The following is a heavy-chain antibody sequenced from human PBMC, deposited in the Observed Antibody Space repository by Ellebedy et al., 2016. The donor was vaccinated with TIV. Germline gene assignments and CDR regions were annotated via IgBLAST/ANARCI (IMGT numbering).Heavy chain of an antibody. CDR2: ISFDGSNK. CDR1: GLTFRSYG. V-gene: IGHV3-30*18. Sequence: PGGSLRLSCVASGLTFRSYGMHWVRQAPGKGLEWVAVISFDGSNKYYVDSVKGRFTISRDNSKNTVYLQMNSLRVQDTAVYFCAKELGRGYGDPPAPFDYWGRGTLVTVSS. CDR3: AKELGRGYGDPPAPFDY. D-gene: IGHD4-17*01. J-gene: IGHJ4*02.